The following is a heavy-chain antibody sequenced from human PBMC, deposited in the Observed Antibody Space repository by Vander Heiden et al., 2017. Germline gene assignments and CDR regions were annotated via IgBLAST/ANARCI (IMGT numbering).Heavy chain of an antibody. CDR2: IRATGVTI. CDR1: GFPFSSYT. Sequence: EVQLVQSGGGLVQPGGSLRLSCGASGFPFSSYTMTWVRQTPGKGLEWISYIRATGVTIYYSQSVEGRFTISRDNVKNSLYLQMNNLRDDDTGVYYCARDPKLYGAFGPYFDYWGQGVLVTVAS. CDR3: ARDPKLYGAFGPYFDY. D-gene: IGHD2-15*01. J-gene: IGHJ4*02. V-gene: IGHV3-48*02.